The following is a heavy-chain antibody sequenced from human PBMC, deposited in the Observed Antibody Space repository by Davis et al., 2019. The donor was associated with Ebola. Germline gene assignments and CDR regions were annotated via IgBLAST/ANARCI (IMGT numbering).Heavy chain of an antibody. D-gene: IGHD4-17*01. CDR2: ISAYNGNT. V-gene: IGHV1-18*01. CDR3: ARDPLHGDLDPYYYYYGMDV. J-gene: IGHJ6*02. CDR1: GYTFTSYG. Sequence: ASVKVSCKASGYTFTSYGISWVRQAPGRGLEWMGWISAYNGNTNYAQKLQGRVTMTTDTSTSTAYMELRSLRSDDTAVYYCARDPLHGDLDPYYYYYGMDVWGQGTTVTVSS.